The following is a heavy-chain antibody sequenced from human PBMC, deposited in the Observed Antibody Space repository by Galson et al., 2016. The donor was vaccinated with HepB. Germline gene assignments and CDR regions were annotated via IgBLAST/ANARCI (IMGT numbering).Heavy chain of an antibody. J-gene: IGHJ4*02. D-gene: IGHD6-19*01. CDR1: GFTFSSYA. CDR3: AKVGQWRAFEY. V-gene: IGHV3-23*01. CDR2: IGSGGTT. Sequence: SLRLSCAASGFTFSSYAMTWVRQAPGKGLEWVSTIGSGGTTYYADSVKGRFTISRDNSKNTLYLQMNSLRAEDTAVYYCAKVGQWRAFEYWGQGTLVTVSS.